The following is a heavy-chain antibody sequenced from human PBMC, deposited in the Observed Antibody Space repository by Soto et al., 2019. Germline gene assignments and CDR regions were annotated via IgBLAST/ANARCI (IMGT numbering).Heavy chain of an antibody. D-gene: IGHD3-16*02. CDR2: IYTSGST. Sequence: SETLSLTCTVSGGSISSYYWSWIRQPAGKGLEWIGRIYTSGSTNYNPSLKSRVTMSVDTSKNQFSLKLSSVTAADTAVYYCAREGYDYVWGSYRRFDYWGQGTLGTVSA. CDR1: GGSISSYY. V-gene: IGHV4-4*07. CDR3: AREGYDYVWGSYRRFDY. J-gene: IGHJ4*02.